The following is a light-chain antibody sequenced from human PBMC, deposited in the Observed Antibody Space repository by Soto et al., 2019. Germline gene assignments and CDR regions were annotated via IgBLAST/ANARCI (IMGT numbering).Light chain of an antibody. Sequence: DVVMTQTPLSLSVAPGQPASISCKSSQSLLHITGETFLFRYLQKPGQSPQLLIYEVSTRVSGVPDRFSGRGSGTDFTLEISRVETDDVGIYYCMQSTQLPPTFGQGTRLRIE. CDR2: EVS. CDR1: QSLLHITGETF. V-gene: IGKV2D-29*02. J-gene: IGKJ5*01. CDR3: MQSTQLPPT.